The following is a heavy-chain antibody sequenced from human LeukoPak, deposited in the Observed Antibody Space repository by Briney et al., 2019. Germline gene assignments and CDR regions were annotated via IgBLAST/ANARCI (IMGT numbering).Heavy chain of an antibody. CDR2: IYSGGST. Sequence: GGSLRLSCAASGFTVSSNYMSWVRQAPGKGLEWVSVIYSGGSTYYADSVKGRFTISRDNSKNTLYLQMNSLRAEDTAVYYCARVQYGYLSGSYRVMFDYWGQGALVTVSP. D-gene: IGHD1-26*01. V-gene: IGHV3-53*01. CDR1: GFTVSSNY. CDR3: ARVQYGYLSGSYRVMFDY. J-gene: IGHJ4*02.